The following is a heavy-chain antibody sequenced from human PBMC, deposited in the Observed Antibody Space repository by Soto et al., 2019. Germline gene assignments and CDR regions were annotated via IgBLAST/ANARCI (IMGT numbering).Heavy chain of an antibody. V-gene: IGHV4-59*01. J-gene: IGHJ4*02. D-gene: IGHD6-19*01. CDR3: ATSGGTGY. Sequence: SETLSLTCTVSGGSISSYYWSWIRQPPGKGLEWIGYIYYCGSTNYNPSLNSRVTISVDTSKNQFSLKLSPVTAADTAVYYCATSGGTGYWGQGSLVTVCS. CDR2: IYYCGST. CDR1: GGSISSYY.